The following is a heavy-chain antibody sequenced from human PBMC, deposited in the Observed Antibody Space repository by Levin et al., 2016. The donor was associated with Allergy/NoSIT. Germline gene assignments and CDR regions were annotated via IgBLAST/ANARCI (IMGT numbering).Heavy chain of an antibody. CDR2: ISSSSSYI. Sequence: VRQAPGKGLEWVSSISSSSSYIYYADSVKGQFTISRDNAKNSLYLQMNSLRAEDTAVYYCARDVATDDYYYYGMDVWAQGTTVTVSS. J-gene: IGHJ6*02. V-gene: IGHV3-21*01. D-gene: IGHD5-12*01. CDR3: ARDVATDDYYYYGMDV.